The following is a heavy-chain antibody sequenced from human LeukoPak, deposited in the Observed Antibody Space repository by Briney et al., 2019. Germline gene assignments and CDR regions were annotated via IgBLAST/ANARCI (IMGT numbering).Heavy chain of an antibody. Sequence: SETLSLTCTVSGGSISSYYWSWLRQPPGKGLERIGYIYTSGSTNYNPSLKSRVTISVDTSKNQFSLKLSSVTAADTAVYYCARPVRGSLYYFDYWGQGTLVTVSS. CDR2: IYTSGST. V-gene: IGHV4-4*09. CDR3: ARPVRGSLYYFDY. J-gene: IGHJ4*02. D-gene: IGHD3-16*01. CDR1: GGSISSYY.